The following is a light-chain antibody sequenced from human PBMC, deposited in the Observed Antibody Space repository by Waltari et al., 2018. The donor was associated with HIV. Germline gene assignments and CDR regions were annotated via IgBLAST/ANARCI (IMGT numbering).Light chain of an antibody. V-gene: IGLV2-14*01. CDR2: EVS. Sequence: HSALTQPASVSAPPGPSITISCTGTCSDIGVYSYVSWYQQRSGKGPKLIIYEVSTGSSGVSLRFSGSKSGNTASLTVSGLQLEDEGDYYCSSYSGSDTLVVFGGGTKLTVL. CDR3: SSYSGSDTLVV. J-gene: IGLJ2*01. CDR1: CSDIGVYSY.